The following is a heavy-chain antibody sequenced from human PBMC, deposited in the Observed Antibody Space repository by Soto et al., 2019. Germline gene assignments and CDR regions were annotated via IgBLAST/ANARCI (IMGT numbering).Heavy chain of an antibody. V-gene: IGHV4-59*01. CDR3: ARRYGTTFDY. Sequence: SETLSLTCTVSGGSISSYYWSWVRQPPGKGLEWIGYIYYSGSTNYNPSLKSRVTISVDTSKNQFSLKLSSVTAADTAVYYCARRYGTTFDYWGQGTLVTVSS. CDR2: IYYSGST. CDR1: GGSISSYY. D-gene: IGHD1-7*01. J-gene: IGHJ4*02.